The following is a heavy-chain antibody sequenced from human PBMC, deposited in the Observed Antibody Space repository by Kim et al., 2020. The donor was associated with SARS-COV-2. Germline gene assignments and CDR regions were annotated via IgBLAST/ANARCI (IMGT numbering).Heavy chain of an antibody. CDR3: TSGSVYSGYDLSY. V-gene: IGHV3-73*01. D-gene: IGHD5-12*01. J-gene: IGHJ4*02. Sequence: YAASVKGRFTISRDDSKNTAYLQMNSLKTEDTAVYYCTSGSVYSGYDLSYWGQGTLVTVSS.